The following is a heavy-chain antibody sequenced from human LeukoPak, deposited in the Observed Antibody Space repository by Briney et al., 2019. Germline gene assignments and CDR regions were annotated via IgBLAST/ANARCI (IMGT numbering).Heavy chain of an antibody. J-gene: IGHJ6*03. V-gene: IGHV3-30*01. CDR3: ARRYGDYYYYYHMDV. Sequence: ARSRTLAWAASGFTFSSYAMHWVRQAAGNGLEWVAVISYYGSNKYYADSVKGRFTISRDNSKNTLYLQMNSLRAEDTAVYYCARRYGDYYYYYHMDVWGKRTTVTVSS. CDR2: ISYYGSNK. CDR1: GFTFSSYA. D-gene: IGHD4-17*01.